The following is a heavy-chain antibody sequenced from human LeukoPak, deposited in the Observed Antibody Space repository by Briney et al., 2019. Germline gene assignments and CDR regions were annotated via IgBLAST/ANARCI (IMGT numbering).Heavy chain of an antibody. D-gene: IGHD1-26*01. CDR1: GGSVSSGSYY. Sequence: SETLSLTCTVSGGSVSSGSYYWSWIRQPPGKGLEWIGYIYYTGSTNYNPSLKSRITISVDTSKNQFSLKLSSVTAADTAVYYCARLSLMGASVDYWGQGTLVTVSS. V-gene: IGHV4-61*01. CDR2: IYYTGST. J-gene: IGHJ4*02. CDR3: ARLSLMGASVDY.